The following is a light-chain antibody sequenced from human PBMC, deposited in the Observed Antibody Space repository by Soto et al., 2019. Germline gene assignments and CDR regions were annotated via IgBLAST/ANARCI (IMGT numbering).Light chain of an antibody. CDR3: ETWDSSLSAGV. Sequence: QSVLTQPPSVSGAPGQRVTISCTGSSSNIGTHYDVHWYQQLPGTAPKLLIYDNDKRPSGISDRFSASKSGTSATLAITGLQTGDEADYYCETWDSSLSAGVFGGGTKLTVL. J-gene: IGLJ3*02. V-gene: IGLV1-51*01. CDR2: DND. CDR1: SSNIGTHYD.